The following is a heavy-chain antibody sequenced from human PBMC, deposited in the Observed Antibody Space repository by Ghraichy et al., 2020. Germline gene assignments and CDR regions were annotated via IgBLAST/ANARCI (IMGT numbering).Heavy chain of an antibody. J-gene: IGHJ4*02. CDR3: AKDQLRRAYYFDY. CDR1: GFTFSSYA. Sequence: GGSLRLSCAASGFTFSSYAMSWVRQAPGKGLEWVSVLSASGGSTYYADSVKGRFTISRDNSKNTLYLQMNSLRAEDTAVYYCAKDQLRRAYYFDYWGQGILVTVSS. CDR2: LSASGGST. V-gene: IGHV3-23*01. D-gene: IGHD1-7*01.